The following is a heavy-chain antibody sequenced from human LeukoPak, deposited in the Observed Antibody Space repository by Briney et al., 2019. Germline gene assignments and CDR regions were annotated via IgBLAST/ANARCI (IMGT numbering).Heavy chain of an antibody. CDR2: IWYDGSNE. V-gene: IGHV3-33*06. J-gene: IGHJ4*02. D-gene: IGHD4/OR15-4a*01. CDR1: GFTFSRNG. CDR3: AKDRDYIMGIVDY. Sequence: PGGSLRLSCAASGFTFSRNGMHWVREAPAKGVGGVVVIWYDGSNEYYADSVKGRITVSRDNSKNTMYLQMNSLRAEDTAVYYCAKDRDYIMGIVDYWGQGTLVTVSS.